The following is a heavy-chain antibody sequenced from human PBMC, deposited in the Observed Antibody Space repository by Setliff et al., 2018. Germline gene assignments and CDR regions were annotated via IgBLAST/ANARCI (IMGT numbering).Heavy chain of an antibody. CDR1: GGSISSGDYY. Sequence: PSETLSLTCTVSGGSISSGDYYWSWIRQPPGKGLEWIGYIYYSGRTYYNLSLKSRVTISVDTSKNQFSLKLSSVTAADTAVYYCARANPGYDSSGYYSGDVDYWGQGTLVTVSS. V-gene: IGHV4-30-4*08. J-gene: IGHJ4*02. CDR3: ARANPGYDSSGYYSGDVDY. CDR2: IYYSGRT. D-gene: IGHD3-22*01.